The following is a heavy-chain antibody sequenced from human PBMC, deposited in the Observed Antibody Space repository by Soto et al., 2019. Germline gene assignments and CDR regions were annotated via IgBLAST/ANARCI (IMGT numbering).Heavy chain of an antibody. J-gene: IGHJ4*02. CDR3: ARAHSDSSPCFDY. V-gene: IGHV1-69*13. CDR2: IIPIFGTA. CDR1: RGTFNSYA. Sequence: SVEVSYKASRGTFNSYAISWVRQAPGQGLEWMGGIIPIFGTANYAQKFQGRVTITADESTSTAYMELSSLRSEDTAVYYCARAHSDSSPCFDYWGQGTLVTVSS. D-gene: IGHD2-15*01.